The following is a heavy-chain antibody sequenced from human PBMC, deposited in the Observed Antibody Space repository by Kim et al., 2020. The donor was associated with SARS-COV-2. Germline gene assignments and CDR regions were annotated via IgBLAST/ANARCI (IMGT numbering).Heavy chain of an antibody. D-gene: IGHD3-3*01. Sequence: GGSLRLSCAASGFTFGDYAMHWVRQAPGKGLEWVSGISWNSGSIGYADSVKGRFTISRDNAKNSLYLQMNSLRAEDTALYYCAKGGARGTIFGVVPKNYYYYMVVWGKGTTVTVSS. J-gene: IGHJ6*03. CDR1: GFTFGDYA. CDR3: AKGGARGTIFGVVPKNYYYYMVV. V-gene: IGHV3-9*01. CDR2: ISWNSGSI.